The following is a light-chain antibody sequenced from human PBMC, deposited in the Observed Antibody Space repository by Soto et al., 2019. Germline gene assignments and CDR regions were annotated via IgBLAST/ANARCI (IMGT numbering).Light chain of an antibody. CDR1: QSISIN. V-gene: IGKV3-20*01. Sequence: EIVLTQSPGTLSVSPGDRVTLSCRASQSISINLAWYQHKPGLAPRLLIYGASSRATGIPDRFRGSGSGTDFTLTISRLEPEDFAVYYCQQYGSSPPTFGQGTKVDIK. CDR2: GAS. J-gene: IGKJ1*01. CDR3: QQYGSSPPT.